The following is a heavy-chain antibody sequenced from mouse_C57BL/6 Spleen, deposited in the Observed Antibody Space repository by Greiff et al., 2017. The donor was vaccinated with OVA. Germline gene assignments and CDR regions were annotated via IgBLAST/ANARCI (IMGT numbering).Heavy chain of an antibody. CDR1: GYAFSSSW. V-gene: IGHV1-82*01. CDR2: IYPGDGDT. CDR3: ATNWSDY. J-gene: IGHJ2*01. Sequence: QVQLQQPGPELVKPGASVKISCKASGYAFSSSWMNWVKQRPGKGLEWIGRIYPGDGDTNYNGKFKGKATLTADKSSSTAYMQLSSLTSEDSAVYFCATNWSDYWGQGTTLTVSS. D-gene: IGHD4-1*01.